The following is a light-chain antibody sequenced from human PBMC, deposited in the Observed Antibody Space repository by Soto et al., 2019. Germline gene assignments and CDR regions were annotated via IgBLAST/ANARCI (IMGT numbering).Light chain of an antibody. J-gene: IGKJ4*01. V-gene: IGKV3-20*01. CDR1: QSVSSNY. CDR3: QQYATSPLT. CDR2: GAS. Sequence: ETVLTQSPGTLSLSPGERATLSCRASQSVSSNYLAGYQQKPGQAPRLLIYGASSRATGISDRFSGSGSGTDFTLTISRLEPEDFAVYYCQQYATSPLTFGGGTRVEIK.